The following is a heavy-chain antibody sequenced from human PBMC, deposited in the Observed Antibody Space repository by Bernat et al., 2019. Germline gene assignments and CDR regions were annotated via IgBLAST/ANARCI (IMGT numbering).Heavy chain of an antibody. CDR1: GFTFSTYA. CDR2: ISASGGST. J-gene: IGHJ6*02. V-gene: IGHV3-23*01. D-gene: IGHD6-19*01. Sequence: EVQLLESGGGLVQPGGSLRLSCAASGFTFSTYAMSWVRQAPGKGLEWVSSISASGGSTYYVDSVKGRFTISRDNSKNTLSLQMNSLRVEDTAVYYCAKAERDSGWYYGTYYYYYGMDVWGQGTTVTVSS. CDR3: AKAERDSGWYYGTYYYYYGMDV.